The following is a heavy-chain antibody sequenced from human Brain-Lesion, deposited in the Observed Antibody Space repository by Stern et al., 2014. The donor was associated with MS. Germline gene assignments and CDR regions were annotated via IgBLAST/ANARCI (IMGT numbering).Heavy chain of an antibody. J-gene: IGHJ4*02. CDR2: FDPEDGET. CDR3: ATLSPGAGGNYYRHFDY. D-gene: IGHD1-26*01. Sequence: VQLVQSGAEVKKPGASVKVSCKVSGYTLTELSMHWVRQAPRKGLEWMGGFDPEDGETIYAQKFQGRVTMIEDTSTDTAYMELSSLRSEDTAVYYCATLSPGAGGNYYRHFDYWGKGTLVTVSS. CDR1: GYTLTELS. V-gene: IGHV1-24*01.